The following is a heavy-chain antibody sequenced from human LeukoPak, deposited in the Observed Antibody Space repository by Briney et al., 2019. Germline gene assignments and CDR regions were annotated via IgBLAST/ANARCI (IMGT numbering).Heavy chain of an antibody. J-gene: IGHJ4*02. CDR1: GFTVSSNY. Sequence: GGFLRLSCAASGFTVSSNYMSWVRQAPGKGLEWVSVIYSGGSTYYADSVKGRFTISRDNSKNTLYLQMNSLRAEDTAVYYCAKLTTVARGCYWGQGTLVTVSS. V-gene: IGHV3-53*01. CDR3: AKLTTVARGCY. CDR2: IYSGGST. D-gene: IGHD4-23*01.